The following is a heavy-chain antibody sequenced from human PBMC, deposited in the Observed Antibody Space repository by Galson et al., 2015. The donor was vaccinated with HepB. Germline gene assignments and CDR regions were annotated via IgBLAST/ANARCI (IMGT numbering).Heavy chain of an antibody. CDR1: GFTVSSTY. D-gene: IGHD6-13*01. V-gene: IGHV3-66*01. CDR3: ARDTIAAAGRYYYYGMDV. Sequence: SLRLSCAASGFTVSSTYMSWVRQTPGKGLEWVSVIYSGGTTFYADSVKGRFTISRDNSKNTLYLQMNSLRAEDTAVYYCARDTIAAAGRYYYYGMDVWGQGTTVTVSS. CDR2: IYSGGTT. J-gene: IGHJ6*02.